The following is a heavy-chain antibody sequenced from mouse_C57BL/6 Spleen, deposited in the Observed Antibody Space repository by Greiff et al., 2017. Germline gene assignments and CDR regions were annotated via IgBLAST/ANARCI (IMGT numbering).Heavy chain of an antibody. CDR2: INPNNGGT. D-gene: IGHD1-1*01. CDR1: GYTFTDYY. Sequence: EVQLQQSGPELVKPGASVKISCKASGYTFTDYYMNWVKQSHGKSLEWIGDINPNNGGTSYNQKFKGKATLTVDKSSSTAYMELRSLTSEDSAVYYWARIYYYGSSDYWGQGTTLTVSS. V-gene: IGHV1-26*01. J-gene: IGHJ2*01. CDR3: ARIYYYGSSDY.